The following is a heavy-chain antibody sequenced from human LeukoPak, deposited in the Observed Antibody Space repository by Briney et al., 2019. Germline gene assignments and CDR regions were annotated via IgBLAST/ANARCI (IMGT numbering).Heavy chain of an antibody. Sequence: SETLSLTCAVYGESMIGHYWTWIRQPPGKRLEWIGEIRHSGGTNSNPSLKNRVTMSIDMSKNQFSLKLNSVTAADTAVYYCARATASGSGRAYDHWAQGNLVPVSS. CDR3: ARATASGSGRAYDH. D-gene: IGHD3-10*01. J-gene: IGHJ4*02. CDR1: GESMIGHY. V-gene: IGHV4-34*01. CDR2: IRHSGGT.